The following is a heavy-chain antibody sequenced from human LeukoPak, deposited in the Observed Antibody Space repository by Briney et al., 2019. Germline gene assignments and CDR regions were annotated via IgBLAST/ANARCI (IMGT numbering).Heavy chain of an antibody. CDR2: IYYSGST. CDR1: GGSISSSGYY. V-gene: IGHV4-39*01. Sequence: SETLSLTCSVSGGSISSSGYYWGWLRQPPGKGLEWIASIYYSGSTYYNPSLESRVTISRDTSKNQFSLKLYSVTAADTAVYYCARVAVVVPAALSNYFDYWGQGTLVTVSS. D-gene: IGHD2-2*01. J-gene: IGHJ4*02. CDR3: ARVAVVVPAALSNYFDY.